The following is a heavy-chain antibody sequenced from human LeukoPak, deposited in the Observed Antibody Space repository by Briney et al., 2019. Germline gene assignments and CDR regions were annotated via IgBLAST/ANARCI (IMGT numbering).Heavy chain of an antibody. Sequence: GESLNISCQGSGYRFTTYWIGWVRQMPGKGLEWMGIIYPGDSDTRYSPSFQGQVTISADKSISTAYLQWSSLKASDTAMYYCGRGGYYSGGIFYYYFDYWGQGTLVTVSS. CDR2: IYPGDSDT. V-gene: IGHV5-51*01. D-gene: IGHD2-15*01. J-gene: IGHJ4*02. CDR1: GYRFTTYW. CDR3: GRGGYYSGGIFYYYFDY.